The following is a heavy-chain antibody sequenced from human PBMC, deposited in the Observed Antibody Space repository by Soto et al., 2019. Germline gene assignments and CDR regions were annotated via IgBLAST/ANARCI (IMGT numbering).Heavy chain of an antibody. Sequence: QVQLQESGPGLVKPSETLSLTCSVSGGSISSYYWRWIRQSPGKGLEWIGYIYYTGNTKYNPSLKSRVTMSVDTSKNQISLKLSSVTAADTAVYYCARHGYSSAWNGSWDYWGQGTLVTVSS. CDR2: IYYTGNT. CDR1: GGSISSYY. V-gene: IGHV4-59*08. CDR3: ARHGYSSAWNGSWDY. D-gene: IGHD6-19*01. J-gene: IGHJ4*02.